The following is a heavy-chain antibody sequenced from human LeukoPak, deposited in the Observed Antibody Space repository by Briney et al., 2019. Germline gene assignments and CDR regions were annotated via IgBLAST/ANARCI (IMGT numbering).Heavy chain of an antibody. V-gene: IGHV3-23*01. D-gene: IGHD6-6*01. CDR1: EFTFSYYA. CDR2: ISGSGTTT. Sequence: GGSLRLSCAASEFTFSYYAMSWVRQAPGKGLEWVSAISGSGTTTNYADSVRGRFTISRDNSKNMLYLQMNSLRAEDTAVYYCAKWKYSNSGIDDYWGQGTLVTVSS. CDR3: AKWKYSNSGIDDY. J-gene: IGHJ4*02.